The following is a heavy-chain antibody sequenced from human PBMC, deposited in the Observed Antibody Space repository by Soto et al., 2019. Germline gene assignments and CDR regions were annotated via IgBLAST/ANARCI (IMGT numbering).Heavy chain of an antibody. CDR1: GDSVSSNSAA. CDR3: AREGVLFPLYSSGSWGLAFDY. CDR2: TYYRSKWYN. J-gene: IGHJ4*02. Sequence: SQTLSLTCAISGDSVSSNSAAWNWIRQSPSRGLEWLGRTYYRSKWYNDYAVSVKSRITINPDTSKNQFSLQLNSVTPEDTAVYYCAREGVLFPLYSSGSWGLAFDYWGQGTLVTVSS. V-gene: IGHV6-1*01. D-gene: IGHD6-19*01.